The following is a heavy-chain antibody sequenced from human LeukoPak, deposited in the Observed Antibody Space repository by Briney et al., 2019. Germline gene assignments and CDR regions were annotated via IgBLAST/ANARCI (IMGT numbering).Heavy chain of an antibody. D-gene: IGHD1-1*01. CDR3: AGAARWTIYYFDY. J-gene: IGHJ4*02. CDR2: IYYSGST. Sequence: SETLSLTCTVSGGSISSYYWNWIRQPPGKGLEWIGYIYYSGSTDYNPSLKSRVTISVDTSKNQFSLKLSSVTAADTAVYYCAGAARWTIYYFDYWGQGTLVTVSS. V-gene: IGHV4-59*01. CDR1: GGSISSYY.